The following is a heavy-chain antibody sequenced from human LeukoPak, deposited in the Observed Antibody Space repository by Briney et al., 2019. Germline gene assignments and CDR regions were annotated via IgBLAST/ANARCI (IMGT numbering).Heavy chain of an antibody. D-gene: IGHD3-3*01. Sequence: ASVKVSCKASGYTFTGYYMHWVRQAPGQGLEWMGWINPNSGGTNYAQKFQGRVTMARDTSISTAYMELSRLRSDDTAVYYCARASLLRFLEWLFDYWGQGTLVTVSS. J-gene: IGHJ4*02. CDR3: ARASLLRFLEWLFDY. CDR2: INPNSGGT. CDR1: GYTFTGYY. V-gene: IGHV1-2*02.